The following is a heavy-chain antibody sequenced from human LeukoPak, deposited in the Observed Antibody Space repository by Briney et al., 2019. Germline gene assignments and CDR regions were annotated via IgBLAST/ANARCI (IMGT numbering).Heavy chain of an antibody. CDR1: GGSISSHY. CDR3: ARDRYGDGFAHLDY. Sequence: SETLSLTCSVSGGSISSHYWSWIRQPPGKGLEWIGYIYYSGSTKYNPSLKSRVTISVDTSKNQFSLKLSSVTAADTAVYYCARDRYGDGFAHLDYWGQGALVTVSS. CDR2: IYYSGST. J-gene: IGHJ4*02. V-gene: IGHV4-59*11. D-gene: IGHD5-24*01.